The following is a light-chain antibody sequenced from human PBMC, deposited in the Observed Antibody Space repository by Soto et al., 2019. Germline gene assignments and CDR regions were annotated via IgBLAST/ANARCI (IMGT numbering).Light chain of an antibody. J-gene: IGKJ1*01. CDR2: DVS. CDR1: QGISSY. CDR3: QQYNRYWT. V-gene: IGKV1-9*01. Sequence: DIQLTQSPSFLCASVGDRVTITCRASQGISSYLAWYQQKPGKAPKLLIYDVSSLESGVPSRFSGSGSETEFTLTISSLFPDDFATYYCQQYNRYWTFGQGTKVDIK.